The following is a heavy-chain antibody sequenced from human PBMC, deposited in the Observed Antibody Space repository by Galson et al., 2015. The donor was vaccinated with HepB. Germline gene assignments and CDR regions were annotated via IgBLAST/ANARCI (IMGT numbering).Heavy chain of an antibody. CDR1: GFTVSSNY. J-gene: IGHJ6*02. CDR2: IYSGGST. D-gene: IGHD3-10*01. V-gene: IGHV3-53*01. CDR3: ARERAGYGMDV. Sequence: SLRLSCAASGFTVSSNYMSWVRQAPGKGLEWVSVIYSGGSTYYADSVKGRFTISRDNSKNTLYLQMNSLRAEDTAVYYCARERAGYGMDVWGQGTTVTVSS.